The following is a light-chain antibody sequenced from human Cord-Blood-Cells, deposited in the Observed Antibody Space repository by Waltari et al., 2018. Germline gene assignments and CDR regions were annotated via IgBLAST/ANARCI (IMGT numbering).Light chain of an antibody. CDR2: GSS. J-gene: IGKJ2*01. CDR3: QQYGSSPYT. Sequence: DIVLTQPPGIPTWSPGERAPLPCRASQSGSSSYLAWYQQHPGQAPRLLIYGSSSRATGIPDRFSGSGSGTDFTLTISRLEPEDFAVYYCQQYGSSPYTFGQGTKLEIK. CDR1: QSGSSSY. V-gene: IGKV3-20*01.